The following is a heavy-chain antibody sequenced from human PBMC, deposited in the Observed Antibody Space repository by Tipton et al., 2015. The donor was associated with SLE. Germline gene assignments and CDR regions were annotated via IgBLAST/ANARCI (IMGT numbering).Heavy chain of an antibody. V-gene: IGHV3-23*01. J-gene: IGHJ4*02. Sequence: SLRLSCAASGFTFSSYAMSWVRQAPGKGLEWVSAISGSGGSTYYADSVKGRFTISRDNSKNTLYLQMNSLRAEDTAVYYCAKDRDMVVVIAPPAYFDYWGQGTLVPVSS. CDR1: GFTFSSYA. CDR2: ISGSGGST. CDR3: AKDRDMVVVIAPPAYFDY. D-gene: IGHD2-21*01.